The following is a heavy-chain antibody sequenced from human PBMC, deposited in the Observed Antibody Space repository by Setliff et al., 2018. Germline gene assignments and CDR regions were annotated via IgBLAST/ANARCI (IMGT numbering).Heavy chain of an antibody. J-gene: IGHJ6*02. Sequence: ASVKVSCKASGYTFTTYYMHWVRQAPGQGLEWMGVINPGDGSTTYAQKFQGRVTITRDTSASTAYMELSSLRSDDTAVYYCATLWGGMDVWGQGTTVTVSS. V-gene: IGHV1-46*01. CDR2: INPGDGST. CDR3: ATLWGGMDV. CDR1: GYTFTTYY. D-gene: IGHD3-16*01.